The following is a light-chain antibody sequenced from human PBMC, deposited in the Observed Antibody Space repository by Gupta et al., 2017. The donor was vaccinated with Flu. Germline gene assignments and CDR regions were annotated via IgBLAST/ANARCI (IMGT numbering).Light chain of an antibody. J-gene: IGLJ3*02. CDR2: HDS. CDR1: NIGRKS. Sequence: SYVLTQPPSVSVAPGQTARITCGGNNIGRKSVNWYQQRPGQAPVLVVYHDSYRPSGIPERFSGSNSGNTATLTISRVEAGDEADYYCQVWDSSGDPWVFGGGTNLTVL. CDR3: QVWDSSGDPWV. V-gene: IGLV3-21*02.